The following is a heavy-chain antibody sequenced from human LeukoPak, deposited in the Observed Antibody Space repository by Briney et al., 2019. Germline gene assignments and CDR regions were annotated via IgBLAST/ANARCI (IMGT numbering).Heavy chain of an antibody. D-gene: IGHD2-2*01. CDR1: GYTFTGYY. Sequence: ASVKVSCKASGYTFTGYYMHWVRQAPGQGLEWMGWINPNSGGTNYAQKFQGRVTMTRDTSISTAYMELSRLRSDDTAVYYCARGIVVVPAGGWFDPWGRGTLVTVSS. V-gene: IGHV1-2*02. J-gene: IGHJ5*02. CDR3: ARGIVVVPAGGWFDP. CDR2: INPNSGGT.